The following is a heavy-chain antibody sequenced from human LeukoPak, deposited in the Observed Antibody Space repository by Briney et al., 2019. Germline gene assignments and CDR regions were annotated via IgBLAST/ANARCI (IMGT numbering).Heavy chain of an antibody. V-gene: IGHV3-21*01. CDR2: ISSNSSYI. J-gene: IGHJ4*02. D-gene: IGHD2-21*01. Sequence: GGSLRLSCAASGFTFSSYSMNWVRQAPGKGLEWVSSISSNSSYIYYADSVKGRFTISRDNAKNSLFLQMNSLRAEDTAVYYCARDSDLCYFDYWGQGTLVTVSP. CDR3: ARDSDLCYFDY. CDR1: GFTFSSYS.